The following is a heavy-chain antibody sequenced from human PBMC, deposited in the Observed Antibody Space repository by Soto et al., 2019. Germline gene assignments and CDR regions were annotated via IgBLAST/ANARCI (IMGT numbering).Heavy chain of an antibody. CDR1: GYTFTSYG. CDR3: ARARYDFWSGYLLGNWFDP. D-gene: IGHD3-3*01. Sequence: GASVKVSCKASGYTFTSYGISWVRQAPGQGLEWMGWISAYNGNTNYAQKLQGRVTMTTDTSTSTAYMELRSLRSDDTAVYYCARARYDFWSGYLLGNWFDPWGQGTLVTASS. CDR2: ISAYNGNT. V-gene: IGHV1-18*01. J-gene: IGHJ5*02.